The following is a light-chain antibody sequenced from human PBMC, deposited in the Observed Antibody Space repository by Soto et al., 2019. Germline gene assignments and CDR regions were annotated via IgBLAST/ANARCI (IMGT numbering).Light chain of an antibody. Sequence: DIQMTQSPSTLSASVGDRVTITCRASQSISDWLAWFQQKPGKAPKVLIYDASTLESGVPSRFSGSGSGTEFTLTISSLQPEDSATYYCQQYGSSPRTFGQGTKLEIK. V-gene: IGKV1-5*01. CDR1: QSISDW. J-gene: IGKJ2*01. CDR2: DAS. CDR3: QQYGSSPRT.